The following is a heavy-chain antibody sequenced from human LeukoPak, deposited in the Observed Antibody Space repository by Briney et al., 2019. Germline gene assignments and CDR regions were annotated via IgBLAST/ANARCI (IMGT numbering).Heavy chain of an antibody. V-gene: IGHV4-38-2*01. D-gene: IGHD3-10*01. Sequence: SETLSLTCAVSGYSISSGYYWGGIRPPPGKGLEWIGSIYHSGSTYYNPSLKSRVTISVDTSKNQFSLKLSSVTAADKAVYYCGRVHYYGSGFFDYWGQGTLVTVSS. CDR3: GRVHYYGSGFFDY. CDR2: IYHSGST. J-gene: IGHJ4*02. CDR1: GYSISSGYY.